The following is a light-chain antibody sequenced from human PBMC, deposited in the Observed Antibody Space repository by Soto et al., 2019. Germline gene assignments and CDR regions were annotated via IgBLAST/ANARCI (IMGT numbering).Light chain of an antibody. CDR1: QSVSSSY. CDR2: GAS. J-gene: IGKJ1*01. CDR3: QHYITSLTT. Sequence: IVLTQSPGTLSLSPGERATLSCRASQSVSSSYLAWYQQKPGQAPRLLIYGASTRATGIPDRFIGSGSGTDFTLTISRLEPEDFAVYYCQHYITSLTTFGQGTKVDIK. V-gene: IGKV3-20*01.